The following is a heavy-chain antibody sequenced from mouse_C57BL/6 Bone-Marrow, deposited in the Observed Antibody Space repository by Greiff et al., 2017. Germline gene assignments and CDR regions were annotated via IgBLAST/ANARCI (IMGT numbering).Heavy chain of an antibody. D-gene: IGHD1-1*01. CDR2: IDPSDSST. V-gene: IGHV1-50*01. Sequence: QVQLQQPGAELVKPGASVKLSCKASGYTFTSYWMQWVKQRPGQGLEWIGEIDPSDSSTNYNQKLKGKATLTVDTSSSTAYMQLSSLTSEDSAVYYCAREGAWTTVFFDYWGQGTTLTVSS. J-gene: IGHJ2*01. CDR1: GYTFTSYW. CDR3: AREGAWTTVFFDY.